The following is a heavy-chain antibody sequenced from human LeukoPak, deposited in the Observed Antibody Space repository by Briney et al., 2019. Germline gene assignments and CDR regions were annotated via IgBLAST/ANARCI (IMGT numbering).Heavy chain of an antibody. Sequence: IPSETLSLTCTVSGGSISSYYWSWIRQPPGKGLEWIGYIYYSGSTNYNPSLKSRVTISVDTSKNQFSLKLSSVTAADTAVYYCARESVYDSSGYQGFDIWGQGTMVTVSS. V-gene: IGHV4-59*01. D-gene: IGHD3-22*01. J-gene: IGHJ3*02. CDR1: GGSISSYY. CDR3: ARESVYDSSGYQGFDI. CDR2: IYYSGST.